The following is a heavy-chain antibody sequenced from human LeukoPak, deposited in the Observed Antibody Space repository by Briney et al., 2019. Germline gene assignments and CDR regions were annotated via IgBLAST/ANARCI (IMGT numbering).Heavy chain of an antibody. J-gene: IGHJ4*02. D-gene: IGHD3-10*01. CDR3: ARDSKDGSGRYFDF. Sequence: AGGSLRLSCAASGFTVSNDYMSWVRQAPGKGLEWVSSINSGSSHIYYADSMKGRFTISRDNAKNSVYLQMNSLRAEDTAVYYCARDSKDGSGRYFDFWGQGTLVTVSS. V-gene: IGHV3-21*01. CDR2: INSGSSHI. CDR1: GFTVSNDY.